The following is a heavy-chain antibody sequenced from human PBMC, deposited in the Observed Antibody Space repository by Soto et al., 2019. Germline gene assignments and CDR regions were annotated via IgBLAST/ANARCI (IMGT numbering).Heavy chain of an antibody. V-gene: IGHV1-46*01. J-gene: IGHJ4*02. Sequence: GGSVKVSCKASGYPFTTYHLHWVRQAPGQGLEWMGIVYVTGTGTRSAQKFQGRLTMTRDRSTSTVYMELSSLRSEDTAVYYCARPEGYGSGSYYFDSWGQGTLVTVSS. CDR3: ARPEGYGSGSYYFDS. CDR1: GYPFTTYH. CDR2: VYVTGTGT. D-gene: IGHD3-10*01.